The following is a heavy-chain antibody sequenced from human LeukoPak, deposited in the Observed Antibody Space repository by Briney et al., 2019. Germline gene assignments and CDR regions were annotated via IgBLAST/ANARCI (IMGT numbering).Heavy chain of an antibody. J-gene: IGHJ4*02. V-gene: IGHV3-30*18. CDR2: ISYDGSNK. D-gene: IGHD3-22*01. Sequence: GGSLRLSCAASGFTFSRYGMHWVRKAPGKGLEWVAVISYDGSNKYYADSVKGRFTISRDNSKNTLYLQMNSLRAEDTAVYYCAKGRLNFDYWGQGTLVTVSS. CDR1: GFTFSRYG. CDR3: AKGRLNFDY.